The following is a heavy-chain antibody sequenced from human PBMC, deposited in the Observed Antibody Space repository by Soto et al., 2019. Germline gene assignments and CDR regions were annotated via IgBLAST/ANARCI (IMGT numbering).Heavy chain of an antibody. Sequence: PGGSLRLSCAASGFTFSSYAMSWVRQAPGKGLEWVSAISGSGGSTYYADSVKGRFTISRDNSKNTLYLQMNSLRAEDTAVYYCASSPRGYSCGSSWYFDYWGQGTLVTVSS. CDR2: ISGSGGST. CDR1: GFTFSSYA. CDR3: ASSPRGYSCGSSWYFDY. V-gene: IGHV3-23*01. J-gene: IGHJ4*02. D-gene: IGHD5-18*01.